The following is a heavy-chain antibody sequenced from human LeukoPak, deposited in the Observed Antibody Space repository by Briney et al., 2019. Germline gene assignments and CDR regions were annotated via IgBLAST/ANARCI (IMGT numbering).Heavy chain of an antibody. CDR1: GFTFDDYA. Sequence: PGRSLRLSCAASGFTFDDYAMHWVRQAPGKGLEWVSGISWNSGSIGYADSVKGRFTISRDNAKSSLYLQMNSLRAEDTAVYYCARGAPIYDFWSGPLRYWGQGTLVTVSS. D-gene: IGHD3-3*01. CDR2: ISWNSGSI. J-gene: IGHJ4*02. CDR3: ARGAPIYDFWSGPLRY. V-gene: IGHV3-9*01.